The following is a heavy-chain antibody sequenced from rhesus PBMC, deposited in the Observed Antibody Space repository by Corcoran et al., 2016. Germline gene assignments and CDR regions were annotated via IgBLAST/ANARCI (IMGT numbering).Heavy chain of an antibody. D-gene: IGHD2-15*01. J-gene: IGHJ4*01. CDR2: IYGNSAST. V-gene: IGHV4S9*01. CDR1: GGSISDSYY. CDR3: ASDPYCSSTYCSAIDS. Sequence: QVQLQESGPGLVKPSETLSLTCAVPGGSISDSYYWNWIRQPPGKGLAWIGNIYGNSASTYYNPSLKSRVTISKAPSKNQFFLKLSSVTAADPAVYYCASDPYCSSTYCSAIDSWGQGVLVTVSS.